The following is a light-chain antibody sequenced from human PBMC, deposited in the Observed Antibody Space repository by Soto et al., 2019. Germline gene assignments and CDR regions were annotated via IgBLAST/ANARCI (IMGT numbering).Light chain of an antibody. J-gene: IGLJ1*01. V-gene: IGLV2-14*03. CDR1: SSEVGGYNY. CDR2: DVS. CDR3: SSYTTSHTRPIV. Sequence: QSALTQAASVSGSPGQSITISCTGTSSEVGGYNYVSWYQHHPGKAPKLMIYDVSNRPSGVSNRFSGSKSGNTASLTISGLQPEYEADYYCSSYTTSHTRPIVFGTGTKVTVL.